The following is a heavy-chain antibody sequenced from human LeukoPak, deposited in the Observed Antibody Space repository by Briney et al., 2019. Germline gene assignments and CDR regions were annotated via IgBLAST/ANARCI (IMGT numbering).Heavy chain of an antibody. CDR1: GGTFSSYA. D-gene: IGHD5-18*01. Sequence: ASVKVSCKASGGTFSSYAISWVRQAPGQGLEWMGRIIPILGIANYAQKFQGRVTITADKSTSTAYMELSSLRSEDTAVYYCARDRDSYGYYFDYWGQGTLVTVSS. J-gene: IGHJ4*02. CDR3: ARDRDSYGYYFDY. CDR2: IIPILGIA. V-gene: IGHV1-69*04.